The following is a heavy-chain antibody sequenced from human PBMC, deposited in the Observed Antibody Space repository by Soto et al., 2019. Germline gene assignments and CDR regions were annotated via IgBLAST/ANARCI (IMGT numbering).Heavy chain of an antibody. J-gene: IGHJ4*02. D-gene: IGHD2-21*01. V-gene: IGHV3-23*01. Sequence: EVQLLESGGGLVQPGGSLRLACAASGLTFSDYAMSWVRQAPGKGLEWVSTISGSGANTYYTDSEKGRFTISRDNSKSTLYLQMNSLRGEDTAIYYCASKYSYWGQGTLVTVSS. CDR3: ASKYSY. CDR1: GLTFSDYA. CDR2: ISGSGANT.